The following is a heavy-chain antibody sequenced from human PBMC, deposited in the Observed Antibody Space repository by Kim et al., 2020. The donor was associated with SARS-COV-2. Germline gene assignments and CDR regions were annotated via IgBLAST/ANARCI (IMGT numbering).Heavy chain of an antibody. J-gene: IGHJ6*02. Sequence: GGSLRLSCAASGFTFSSYAMSWVRQAPGKGLEWVSTISGSGTSTFYADSVKGRFTISRDNSENTEYLQMNSLRVEDKAVYYCAKDLEPYDSGSYYWWSYYYNGMDVWGQGTAVTVSS. D-gene: IGHD3-10*01. CDR3: AKDLEPYDSGSYYWWSYYYNGMDV. CDR2: ISGSGTST. V-gene: IGHV3-23*01. CDR1: GFTFSSYA.